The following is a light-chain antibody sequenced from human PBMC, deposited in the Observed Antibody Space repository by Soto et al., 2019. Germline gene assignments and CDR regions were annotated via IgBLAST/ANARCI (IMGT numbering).Light chain of an antibody. Sequence: EIVLTQSPATLSLSPGERATLSCRASQSVSSYLAWYQQKPGQAPRLLIYDASNRATGIPARFSGSGSGTDFTLTISSLQSEDFAVYYCQHYNDWPPTWTFGQGTRVEIK. V-gene: IGKV3-11*01. CDR3: QHYNDWPPTWT. CDR2: DAS. J-gene: IGKJ1*01. CDR1: QSVSSY.